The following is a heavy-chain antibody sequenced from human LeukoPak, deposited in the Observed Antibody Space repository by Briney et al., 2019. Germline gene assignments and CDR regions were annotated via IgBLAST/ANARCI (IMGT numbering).Heavy chain of an antibody. Sequence: SETLSLTCTVSGGSISSYYWSWIRQPPGKGLEWIGYIYYSGSTNYNPSLKSRVTISVDTSKNQFSLKLSSVTAADTAVYYCVAAGRQQLVRFNWFDPWGQGTLVTVSS. CDR3: VAAGRQQLVRFNWFDP. D-gene: IGHD6-13*01. CDR1: GGSISSYY. V-gene: IGHV4-59*08. CDR2: IYYSGST. J-gene: IGHJ5*02.